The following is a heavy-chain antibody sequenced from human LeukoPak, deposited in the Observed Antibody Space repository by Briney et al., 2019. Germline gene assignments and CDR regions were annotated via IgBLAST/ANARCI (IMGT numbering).Heavy chain of an antibody. D-gene: IGHD3-9*01. CDR1: GFTFSSYW. J-gene: IGHJ6*03. CDR2: ISGSGDST. CDR3: AKDGGEYYDILTGYYPRLYYMDV. Sequence: PGGSLRLSCAASGFTFSSYWMTWVRQAPGKGLEWVSAISGSGDSTYYADSVKGRFTISRDNSKNTLYLQMNSLRAEDTAVYYCAKDGGEYYDILTGYYPRLYYMDVWGKGTTVTISS. V-gene: IGHV3-23*01.